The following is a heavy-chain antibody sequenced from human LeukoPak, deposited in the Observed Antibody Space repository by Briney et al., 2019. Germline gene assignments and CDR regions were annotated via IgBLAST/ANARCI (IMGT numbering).Heavy chain of an antibody. J-gene: IGHJ4*02. D-gene: IGHD5-24*01. V-gene: IGHV4-31*03. CDR2: IYYSRIT. CDR3: ARANKRWLQLGYFDY. CDR1: SGSIISIGYY. Sequence: SQTLSLTCTVSSGSIISIGYYWRWTRQHPGKGLEWSGYIYYSRITHNNPSLKSRVTISVHTSNNQFSRKLSSVTTPDTSVYYCARANKRWLQLGYFDYWGQGTLVTVSS.